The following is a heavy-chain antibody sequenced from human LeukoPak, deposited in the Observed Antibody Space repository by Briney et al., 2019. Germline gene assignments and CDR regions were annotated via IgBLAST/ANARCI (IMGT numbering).Heavy chain of an antibody. Sequence: GGSLRLSCAASGFTFSSYGMHWVRQAPGKGLEWVAVISYDGSNKYYADSVKGRFTISRDNSKNTLYLQMNSLRAEDTAVYYCAKALSSLRDAWGQGTLVTVSP. CDR3: AKALSSLRDA. CDR2: ISYDGSNK. D-gene: IGHD4-17*01. CDR1: GFTFSSYG. V-gene: IGHV3-30*18. J-gene: IGHJ4*02.